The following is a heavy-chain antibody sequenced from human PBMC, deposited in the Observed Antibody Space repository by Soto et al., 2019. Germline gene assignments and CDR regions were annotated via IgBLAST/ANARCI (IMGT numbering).Heavy chain of an antibody. CDR1: GFSLSTSGVG. J-gene: IGHJ4*02. CDR2: IYWDDDK. D-gene: IGHD2-2*01. V-gene: IGHV2-5*02. Sequence: QITLKESGPTLVKPTQTLTLTCTFSGFSLSTSGVGVGWIRQPPGKALEWLALIYWDDDKRYSPSLKSRLTITKDTSKHQVVLTMTNMDPVDTATYYCAHSGVPDIVLVPAAMYFDYWGQGTLVTVSS. CDR3: AHSGVPDIVLVPAAMYFDY.